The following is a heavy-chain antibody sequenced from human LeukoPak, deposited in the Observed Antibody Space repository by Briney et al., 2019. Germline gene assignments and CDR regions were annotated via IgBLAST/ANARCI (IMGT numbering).Heavy chain of an antibody. CDR1: GGSISSSSYY. Sequence: SETLSLTCTVSGGSISSSSYYWGWIRQPPGKGLEWIGSIYYSGSTYYNPSLKSRVTISVDTSKNQFSPKLSSVTAADTAVYYCTRDILYSPNYYYMDVWGKGTTVTVSS. CDR2: IYYSGST. V-gene: IGHV4-39*07. J-gene: IGHJ6*03. CDR3: TRDILYSPNYYYMDV. D-gene: IGHD2-8*01.